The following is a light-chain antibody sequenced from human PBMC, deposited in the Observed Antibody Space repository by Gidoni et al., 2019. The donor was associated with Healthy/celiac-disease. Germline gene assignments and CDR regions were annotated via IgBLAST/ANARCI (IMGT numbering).Light chain of an antibody. Sequence: DIVFTHSPATLSFSPGERATLSCRASQSVSSYLAWYQQKPGQAPRLLIYDASNRATGIPARFSGSGSGTDFTLTISSLEPEDFAVYYCQQRSNWLSTFGPGTKVDIK. CDR3: QQRSNWLST. CDR1: QSVSSY. V-gene: IGKV3-11*01. CDR2: DAS. J-gene: IGKJ3*01.